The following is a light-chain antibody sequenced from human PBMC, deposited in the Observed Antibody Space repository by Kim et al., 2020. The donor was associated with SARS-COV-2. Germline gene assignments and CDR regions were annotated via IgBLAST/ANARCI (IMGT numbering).Light chain of an antibody. V-gene: IGKV1-39*01. Sequence: AYVGDRVTSTCRASQSMTNYLNWYQQKPGKAPKLLIYAASSLHTGVPSRFSGSGSGRDFTLTISNLQPEDFATYYCQQTYSTPRTFVQGTKVEIK. CDR2: AAS. CDR1: QSMTNY. J-gene: IGKJ1*01. CDR3: QQTYSTPRT.